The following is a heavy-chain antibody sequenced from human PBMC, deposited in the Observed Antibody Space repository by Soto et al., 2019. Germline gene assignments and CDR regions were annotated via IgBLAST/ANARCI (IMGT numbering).Heavy chain of an antibody. J-gene: IGHJ6*02. V-gene: IGHV3-30-3*01. Sequence: QVQLVESGGGVVQPGRSLRLSCAASGFTFSTYAMHWVRQAPGKGLEWVAVISYDGTNKYYADSVRGRFTISRDNSKNTLFLKMNSRRAEDTAVYYCAKDGGGYNYGYVMLDKYYYGMDVWGQGTTVTVSS. CDR2: ISYDGTNK. D-gene: IGHD5-18*01. CDR3: AKDGGGYNYGYVMLDKYYYGMDV. CDR1: GFTFSTYA.